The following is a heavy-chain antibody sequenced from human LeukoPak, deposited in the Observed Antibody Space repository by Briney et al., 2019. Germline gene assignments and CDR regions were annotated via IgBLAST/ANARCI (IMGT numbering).Heavy chain of an antibody. V-gene: IGHV4-59*12. CDR2: IHSIGGT. D-gene: IGHD3-10*01. CDR3: ARGGAMNFDY. CDR1: GGSISDYY. Sequence: SETLSLTCTVSGGSISDYYWTWIRQPPEKGLEWIGYIHSIGGTNYNPSLKSRVTISVDTSKNQFSLKLGSVTAADTAVYYCARGGAMNFDYWGQGTLVTVSS. J-gene: IGHJ4*02.